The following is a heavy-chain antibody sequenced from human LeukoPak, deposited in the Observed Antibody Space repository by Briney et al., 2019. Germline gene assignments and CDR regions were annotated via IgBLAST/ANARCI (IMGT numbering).Heavy chain of an antibody. CDR3: ARDYSGNYYKGFDY. D-gene: IGHD1-26*01. J-gene: IGHJ4*02. CDR1: GFTFSSYS. Sequence: GGSLRLSCAASGFTFSSYSMNWVRQAPGKGPEWVSSISSSSSYIYYADSVKGRFTISRDNSKNTLYLQMNSLRAEDTALYYCARDYSGNYYKGFDYWGQGTLVTVSS. V-gene: IGHV3-21*01. CDR2: ISSSSSYI.